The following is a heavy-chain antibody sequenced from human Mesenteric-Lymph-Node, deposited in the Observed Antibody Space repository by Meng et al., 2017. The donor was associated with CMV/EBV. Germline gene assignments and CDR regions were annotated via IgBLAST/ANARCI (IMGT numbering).Heavy chain of an antibody. CDR1: GFTFSSYE. V-gene: IGHV3-48*03. CDR2: ISSSGSTI. D-gene: IGHD1-26*01. Sequence: GGSLRLSCAASGFTFSSYEMNWVRQAPGKGLEWVSYISSSGSTIYYADSVKGRFTISRDNAKNSLYLQMNSLRAEDTAVYYCARVSEGGYYYGMDVWGQGTTVTVSS. CDR3: ARVSEGGYYYGMDV. J-gene: IGHJ6*02.